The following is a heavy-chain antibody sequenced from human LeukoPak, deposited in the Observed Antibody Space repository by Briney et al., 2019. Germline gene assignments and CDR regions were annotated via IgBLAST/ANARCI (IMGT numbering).Heavy chain of an antibody. CDR2: ISGSAGST. CDR3: AKDLAYRSGWFLGAFDV. Sequence: GGALTLSCAASGFTFSNYAMSWVRQAPAKGLEGVSDISGSAGSTYYVDGVKGRFSISRDNSKNTVYLQMTRLRAEDTAAYYCAKDLAYRSGWFLGAFDVWGQGTMVTVSS. J-gene: IGHJ3*01. CDR1: GFTFSNYA. V-gene: IGHV3-23*01. D-gene: IGHD6-19*01.